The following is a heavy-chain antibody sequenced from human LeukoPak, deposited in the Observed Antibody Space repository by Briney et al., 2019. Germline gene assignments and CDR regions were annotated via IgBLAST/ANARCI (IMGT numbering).Heavy chain of an antibody. V-gene: IGHV4-4*07. CDR1: GGSISSYY. J-gene: IGHJ3*02. D-gene: IGHD3-3*01. Sequence: PSETLSLTCTVSGGSISSYYWSWIRQPAGKGLEWIGRIYTSGSTNYNPSLKSRVTISVDTSKNQFSLKLNSVTAADTAVYYCARSIDFWSGYYTQEAFDIWGQGTMVTVSS. CDR3: ARSIDFWSGYYTQEAFDI. CDR2: IYTSGST.